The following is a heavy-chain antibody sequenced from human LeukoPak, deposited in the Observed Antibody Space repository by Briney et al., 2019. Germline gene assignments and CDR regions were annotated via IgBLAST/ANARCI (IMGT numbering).Heavy chain of an antibody. Sequence: GASVKVSCKASGYTFVNYPIHWVRQAPGQGPEWMGRINAGNGDTKYSQTFLGRVTFTRDTSASAAYMELSSLRSEDTAVYYCARARRYQPIEYYYYYGMDVWGQGTTVTVSS. J-gene: IGHJ6*02. CDR2: INAGNGDT. CDR3: ARARRYQPIEYYYYYGMDV. V-gene: IGHV1-3*01. D-gene: IGHD2-2*01. CDR1: GYTFVNYP.